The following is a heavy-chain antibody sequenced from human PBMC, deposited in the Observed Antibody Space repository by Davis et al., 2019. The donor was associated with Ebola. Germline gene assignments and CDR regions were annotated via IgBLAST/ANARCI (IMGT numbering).Heavy chain of an antibody. CDR2: IYYSGST. J-gene: IGHJ6*02. CDR3: ARDNAKLRYYGDYDYYGMDV. Sequence: PSETLSLTCTVSGGFISSYYWSWIRQPPGKGLEWIGYIYYSGSTNYNPSLKSRVTISVDTSKNQFSLKLSSVTAADTAVYYCARDNAKLRYYGDYDYYGMDVWGQGTTVTVSS. CDR1: GGFISSYY. V-gene: IGHV4-59*01. D-gene: IGHD3-3*01.